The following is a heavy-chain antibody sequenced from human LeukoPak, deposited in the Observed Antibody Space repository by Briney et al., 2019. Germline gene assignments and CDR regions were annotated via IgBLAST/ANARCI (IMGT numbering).Heavy chain of an antibody. CDR2: IRSKANSYAT. D-gene: IGHD4-17*01. CDR3: TRHGHLSDYVDIDY. CDR1: GFTFSGSA. V-gene: IGHV3-73*01. Sequence: GGSLRLACAASGFTFSGSAMCWVRQASGKALEWVGRIRSKANSYATAYAASVKGRFTISRDDSKNTAYLQMNSLKTEDTAVYYCTRHGHLSDYVDIDYWGQGTLVTVSS. J-gene: IGHJ4*02.